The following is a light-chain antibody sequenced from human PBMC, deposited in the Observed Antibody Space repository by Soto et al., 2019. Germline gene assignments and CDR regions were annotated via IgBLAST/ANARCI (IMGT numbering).Light chain of an antibody. V-gene: IGKV3-20*01. CDR3: QHYSSSPPEFT. Sequence: EIVLTQSPGTLSLSPGERATLSCRASQSVSSSYLAWYQQRPGQAPRLLIFGAYYRATGIPDRFSGSGSGTDFTLTISRLEPEDFAVYYCQHYSSSPPEFTFGPGTKVDSK. J-gene: IGKJ3*01. CDR2: GAY. CDR1: QSVSSSY.